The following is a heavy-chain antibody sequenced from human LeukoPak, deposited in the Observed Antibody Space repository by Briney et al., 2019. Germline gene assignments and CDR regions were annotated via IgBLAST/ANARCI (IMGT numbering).Heavy chain of an antibody. Sequence: GGSLRLSCAASGFPLTSHSMNWVRQAPGKGLEWVSRIHWNGGRTGYADSVKGRFTISRDNAKNSLYLQMNSLRAEDTAVYYCAELGITMIGGVWGKGTTVTISS. D-gene: IGHD3-10*02. V-gene: IGHV3-20*04. CDR1: GFPLTSHS. J-gene: IGHJ6*04. CDR2: IHWNGGRT. CDR3: AELGITMIGGV.